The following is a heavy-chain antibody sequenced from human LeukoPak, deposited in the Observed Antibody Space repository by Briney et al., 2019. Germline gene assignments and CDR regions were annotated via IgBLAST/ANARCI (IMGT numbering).Heavy chain of an antibody. CDR2: IYYSGST. Sequence: SETLSLTCTVSGGSISSGGYYWSWTRQHPGKGLEWIGYIYYSGSTYYNPSLKSRVTISVDTSKNQFSLKLSSVTAADTAVYYCARGGGNSRAFDIWGQGTMVTVSS. V-gene: IGHV4-31*03. CDR1: GGSISSGGYY. CDR3: ARGGGNSRAFDI. D-gene: IGHD4-23*01. J-gene: IGHJ3*02.